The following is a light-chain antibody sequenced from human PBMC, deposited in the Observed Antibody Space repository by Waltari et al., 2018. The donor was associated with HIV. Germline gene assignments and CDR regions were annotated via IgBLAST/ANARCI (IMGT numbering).Light chain of an antibody. V-gene: IGKV3-15*01. J-gene: IGKJ2*01. Sequence: EIVMTQSPVTLSVSPGERATLPCRASQSVRSNLAWYQQKPGQAPRLLIYGASTRATGIPARFSGSGSGTEFTLTISSLQSEDFAVYYCQQYGNWYTFGQGTKLEIK. CDR2: GAS. CDR1: QSVRSN. CDR3: QQYGNWYT.